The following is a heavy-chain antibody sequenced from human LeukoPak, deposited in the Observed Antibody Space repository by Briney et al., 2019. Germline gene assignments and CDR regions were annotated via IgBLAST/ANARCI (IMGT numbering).Heavy chain of an antibody. J-gene: IGHJ5*01. V-gene: IGHV3-30*04. CDR2: IFYDGTIQ. Sequence: GGSLRLSCVPSGFIFRNYAMHWIRQTPGKGLEWVAVIFYDGTIQYYADSVKGRFTISRDNAKNSLYLQMNSLRAEDTALYHCARGPLFGEFKGFDPWGQGILVTVSS. D-gene: IGHD3-10*01. CDR1: GFIFRNYA. CDR3: ARGPLFGEFKGFDP.